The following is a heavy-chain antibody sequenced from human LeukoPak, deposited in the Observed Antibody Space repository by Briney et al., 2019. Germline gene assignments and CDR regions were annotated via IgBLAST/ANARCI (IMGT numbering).Heavy chain of an antibody. D-gene: IGHD6-6*01. J-gene: IGHJ2*01. CDR2: MNPNSGNT. CDR3: ARGRIAARLRSFFDL. V-gene: IGHV1-8*01. CDR1: GYTFTSYD. Sequence: ASVKVSCKASGYTFTSYDINWVRQATGQGLEWMGWMNPNSGNTGYAQKFQGRVTMTRNTSISTAYMELSSPRSEDTAVYYCARGRIAARLRSFFDLWGRGTLVTVSS.